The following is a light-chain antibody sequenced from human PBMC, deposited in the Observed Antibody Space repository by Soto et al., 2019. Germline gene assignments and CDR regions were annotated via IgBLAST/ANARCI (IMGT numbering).Light chain of an antibody. CDR3: FSFTSTNTHV. CDR2: ETS. CDR1: SSDFGSYKF. V-gene: IGLV2-23*01. Sequence: QSVLIQPASVSGSPGQSVTISCTGTSSDFGSYKFVSWYQHHPGTVPKVIIYETSKRPSGVSDRFSGSKSGNTASLTISGLQAEDEADYYCFSFTSTNTHVFGSGTKVTVL. J-gene: IGLJ1*01.